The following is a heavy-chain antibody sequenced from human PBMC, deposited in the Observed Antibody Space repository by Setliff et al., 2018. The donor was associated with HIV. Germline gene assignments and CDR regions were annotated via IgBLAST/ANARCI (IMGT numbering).Heavy chain of an antibody. CDR1: GGSISSYY. CDR3: ARRIDNSGSFPDKNWFDT. J-gene: IGHJ5*02. D-gene: IGHD3-10*01. CDR2: IYTSGNT. V-gene: IGHV4-4*07. Sequence: SETLSLTCTVSGGSISSYYWSWIRQPAGKGLEWIGRIYTSGNTNYDPSLKSRVTISVDTSKNQFSLKLTSVTAADTAVYYCARRIDNSGSFPDKNWFDTWGQGSLVTVSS.